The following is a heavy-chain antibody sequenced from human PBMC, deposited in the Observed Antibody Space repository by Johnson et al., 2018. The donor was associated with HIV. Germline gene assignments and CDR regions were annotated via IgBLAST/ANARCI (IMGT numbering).Heavy chain of an antibody. J-gene: IGHJ3*02. Sequence: QVQLVESGGGVVQPGRSLRLSCAASGITFSDYAMHWVRQAPGKGLEWVAVISYDGSNKYNADSVKGRFIISRDNSQNTLSLQMHSLRAEDTAVYYCARDQSSSWPGDAFDIWGQGTLVTVSS. CDR3: ARDQSSSWPGDAFDI. CDR1: GITFSDYA. D-gene: IGHD6-13*01. V-gene: IGHV3-30*04. CDR2: ISYDGSNK.